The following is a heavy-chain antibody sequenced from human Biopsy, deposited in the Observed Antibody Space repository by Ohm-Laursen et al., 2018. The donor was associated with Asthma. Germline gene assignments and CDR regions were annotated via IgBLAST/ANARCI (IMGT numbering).Heavy chain of an antibody. V-gene: IGHV4-30-4*08. CDR2: IDQSGYT. CDR3: ARAAITGIRGWFDP. Sequence: SQTLSLTCIVSGGSISSGAYYWNWIRQPPGKGLEWIGEIDQSGYTNYNPSLKSRVTISADTSKNQFHLNLSSVAAADTAVYFCARAAITGIRGWFDPWGQGTQVTVSS. CDR1: GGSISSGAYY. D-gene: IGHD1-20*01. J-gene: IGHJ5*02.